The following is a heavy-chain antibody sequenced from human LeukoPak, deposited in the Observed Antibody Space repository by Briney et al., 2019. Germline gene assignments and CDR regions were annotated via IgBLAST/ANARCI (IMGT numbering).Heavy chain of an antibody. V-gene: IGHV3-33*06. J-gene: IGHJ4*02. CDR1: GFIFSHYG. D-gene: IGHD4-11*01. CDR2: IWHDGSSK. CDR3: AKDAQRGFDYSNSLEY. Sequence: GGSLRLSCAASGFIFSHYGMHWVRQAPGKGLEWVAVIWHDGSSKYYADSVKGRFTISRDNSENTVYLRMNSLRAEDTAVYYCAKDAQRGFDYSNSLEYWGQGDLVTVSS.